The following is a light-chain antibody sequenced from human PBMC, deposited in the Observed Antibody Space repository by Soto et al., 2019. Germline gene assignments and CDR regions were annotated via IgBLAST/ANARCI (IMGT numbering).Light chain of an antibody. CDR2: RAS. V-gene: IGKV1-5*03. CDR3: QQYESYSWT. Sequence: DIQMTQSPSTLSASVGDRVTITCRASHSISVWLAWYQQKPGKAPNLLIYRASTLQSGVPSRFSCSGSGTEFTLTISSLQPDDFATYYCQQYESYSWTFGQGTKVEI. J-gene: IGKJ1*01. CDR1: HSISVW.